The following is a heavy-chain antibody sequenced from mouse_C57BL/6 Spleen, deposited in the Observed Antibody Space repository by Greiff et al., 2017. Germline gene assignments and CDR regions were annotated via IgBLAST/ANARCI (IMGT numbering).Heavy chain of an antibody. V-gene: IGHV14-4*01. CDR2: IDPENGDT. CDR1: GFNIKDDY. J-gene: IGHJ2*01. CDR3: TTDGSGYPLDY. D-gene: IGHD3-2*02. Sequence: VQLKQSGAELVRPGASVKLSCTASGFNIKDDYMHWVKQRPEQGLEWIGWIDPENGDTEYASKFQGKATITADTSSNTAYLQLSSLTSEDTAVYYCTTDGSGYPLDYWGQGTTLTVSS.